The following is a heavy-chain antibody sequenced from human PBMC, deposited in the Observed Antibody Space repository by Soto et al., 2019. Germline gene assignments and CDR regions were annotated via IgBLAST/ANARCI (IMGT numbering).Heavy chain of an antibody. V-gene: IGHV3-48*02. Sequence: ETLSLTCTVSGGSISSSSHHWGWIRQPPGKGLEWVSYISSSSSTIYYADSVKGRFTISRDNAKNSLYLQMNSLRDEDTAVYYCARESIAARRIQHWGQGILVIVSS. J-gene: IGHJ1*01. D-gene: IGHD6-6*01. CDR3: ARESIAARRIQH. CDR1: GGSISSSS. CDR2: ISSSSSTI.